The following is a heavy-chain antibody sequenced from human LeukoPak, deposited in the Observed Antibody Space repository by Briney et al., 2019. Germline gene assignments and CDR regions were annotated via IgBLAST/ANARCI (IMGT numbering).Heavy chain of an antibody. D-gene: IGHD3-22*01. V-gene: IGHV3-23*01. J-gene: IGHJ4*02. CDR1: GFTFSSYA. Sequence: PGGSLRLSCAASGFTFSSYAMSWVRQAPGKGLEWVSAISGSGGSTYYADSVKGRFTISRDNSKNTLYLQMNSLRAEDTAVYYCAKDLGPLDSSGYYSGFDYWGQGTLVTVSS. CDR2: ISGSGGST. CDR3: AKDLGPLDSSGYYSGFDY.